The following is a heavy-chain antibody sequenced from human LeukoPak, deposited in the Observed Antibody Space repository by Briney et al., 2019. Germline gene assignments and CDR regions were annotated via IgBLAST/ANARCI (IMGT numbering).Heavy chain of an antibody. CDR3: AKLWFGELGDY. Sequence: PGGSLRLSCVASGFIFSSYVMNWVRQAPGTGLEWVSAISGNGGSTYYADSVKGRFTISRDNSKNTLSLQMNSLRAEDTAVYYCAKLWFGELGDYWGQGTLVTVSS. CDR2: ISGNGGST. V-gene: IGHV3-23*01. J-gene: IGHJ4*02. D-gene: IGHD3-10*01. CDR1: GFIFSSYV.